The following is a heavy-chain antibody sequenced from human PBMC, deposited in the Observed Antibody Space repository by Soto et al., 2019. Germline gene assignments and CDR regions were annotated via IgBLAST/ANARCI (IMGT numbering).Heavy chain of an antibody. CDR1: GYTFTGYY. D-gene: IGHD5-12*01. CDR2: INPNSGGT. CDR3: ASDMGIVATSYYYGMDV. Sequence: ASVKVSCKASGYTFTGYYMHWVRQAPGQGLEWMGWINPNSGGTNYAQKVQGWVTMTRDTAISTAYMELSRLRSDDTAVYYCASDMGIVATSYYYGMDVWGKGTTVTVSS. J-gene: IGHJ6*04. V-gene: IGHV1-2*04.